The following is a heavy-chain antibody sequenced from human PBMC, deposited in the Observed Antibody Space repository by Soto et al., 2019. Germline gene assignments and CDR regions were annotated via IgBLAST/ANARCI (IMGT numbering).Heavy chain of an antibody. CDR3: ARDLELGFYYGMDV. V-gene: IGHV3-48*03. J-gene: IGHJ6*02. CDR1: GFTFSSYE. Sequence: GGSLRLSCAASGFTFSSYEMNWVRQAPGKGLEWVSYISSSGSTIYYADSVKGRFTISRDNAKNSLYLQMNSLRAEDTAVYYCARDLELGFYYGMDVWGQGTTVTVSS. CDR2: ISSSGSTI. D-gene: IGHD1-7*01.